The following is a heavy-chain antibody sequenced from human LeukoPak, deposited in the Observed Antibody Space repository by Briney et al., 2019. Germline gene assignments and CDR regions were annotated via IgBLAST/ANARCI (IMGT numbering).Heavy chain of an antibody. CDR3: VKGSAAVRPYYFDY. CDR2: ISGSGGST. J-gene: IGHJ4*02. CDR1: GFTFSSYA. Sequence: GGSLRLSCAASGFTFSSYAMSWVRQAPGEGLEWVSAISGSGGSTYYADSVKGRFTISRDNSKDTLYLQASSLRGEDTAAYYCVKGSAAVRPYYFDYWGQGTLVTVSS. V-gene: IGHV3-23*01. D-gene: IGHD6-13*01.